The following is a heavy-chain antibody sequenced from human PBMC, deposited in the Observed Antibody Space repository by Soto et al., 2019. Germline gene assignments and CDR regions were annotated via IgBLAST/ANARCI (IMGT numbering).Heavy chain of an antibody. V-gene: IGHV1-69*13. Sequence: SVKVSCKASGYTFTSYGISWVRQAPGQGLEWMGGIIPIFGKANYAQKFQGRVTITADESTSTAYMELSSLRSEDTAVYYCARDDPVSNWFDPWGQGTLVTVSS. J-gene: IGHJ5*02. CDR1: GYTFTSYG. CDR2: IIPIFGKA. CDR3: ARDDPVSNWFDP.